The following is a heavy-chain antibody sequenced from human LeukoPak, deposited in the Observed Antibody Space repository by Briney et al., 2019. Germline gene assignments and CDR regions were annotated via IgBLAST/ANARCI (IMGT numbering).Heavy chain of an antibody. D-gene: IGHD3-10*01. CDR3: ARLYGSGSYYFDY. J-gene: IGHJ4*02. Sequence: PSETLSLTCTVSGGSISSYYWSWIRQPPGRGLEWIGHIYYSGSTNYNPSLKSRVTISVDTSKNQFSLKLSSVTAADTAVYYCARLYGSGSYYFDYWGQGTLVTVSS. CDR1: GGSISSYY. V-gene: IGHV4-59*08. CDR2: IYYSGST.